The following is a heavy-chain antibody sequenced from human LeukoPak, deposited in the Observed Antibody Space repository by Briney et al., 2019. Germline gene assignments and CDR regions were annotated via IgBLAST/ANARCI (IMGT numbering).Heavy chain of an antibody. D-gene: IGHD5-24*01. CDR3: ARGSEMATQAYFDY. CDR1: GYTFTGYY. J-gene: IGHJ4*02. V-gene: IGHV1-2*02. Sequence: ASVKVSCKASGYTFTGYYMHWVRQAPGQGLEWMGWINPNSGGTNYAQKFQGRVTMTRDTSISTAYMELSRLRSDDTAVYYCARGSEMATQAYFDYWGQGTLVTVSS. CDR2: INPNSGGT.